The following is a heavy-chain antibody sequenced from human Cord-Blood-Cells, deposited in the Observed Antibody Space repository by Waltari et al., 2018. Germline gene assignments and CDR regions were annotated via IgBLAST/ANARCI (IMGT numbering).Heavy chain of an antibody. CDR3: ARWASDYDFWSGYWNWYFDL. J-gene: IGHJ2*01. Sequence: QVQLVQSGAEVKKPGASVKVSCKASGYTFTSYGISWVRQAPGQGLEWMGWISAYNGNTNYAQKLQGRVTMTTDTSTSTAYMELRSLRSDDTAVYYCARWASDYDFWSGYWNWYFDLWGRGTLVTVSS. CDR1: GYTFTSYG. CDR2: ISAYNGNT. D-gene: IGHD3-3*01. V-gene: IGHV1-18*04.